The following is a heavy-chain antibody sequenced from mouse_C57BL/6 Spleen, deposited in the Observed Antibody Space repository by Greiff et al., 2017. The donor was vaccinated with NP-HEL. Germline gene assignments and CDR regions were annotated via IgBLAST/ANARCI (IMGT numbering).Heavy chain of an antibody. CDR3: AYYYGSSYVLYWYFDV. J-gene: IGHJ1*03. D-gene: IGHD1-1*01. V-gene: IGHV1-72*01. Sequence: VQLQQSGAELVKPGASVKLSCKASGYTFTSYWMHWVKQRPGRGLEWIGRIDPNSGGTKYNEKFKSKATLTVDKPSSTAYMQLISLTSEDSAVYYCAYYYGSSYVLYWYFDVWGTGTTVTVSS. CDR1: GYTFTSYW. CDR2: IDPNSGGT.